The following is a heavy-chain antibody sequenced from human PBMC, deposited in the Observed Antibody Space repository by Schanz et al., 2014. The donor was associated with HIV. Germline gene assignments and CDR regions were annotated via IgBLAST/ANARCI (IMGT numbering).Heavy chain of an antibody. CDR3: AKPEYDSRGNSQSHFDS. J-gene: IGHJ4*02. D-gene: IGHD3-22*01. CDR1: GFTFHIYA. Sequence: EVQLLESGGGLVQPGGSLRLSCAASGFTFHIYAVHWVRQAPGKGLEWVSGISGSGGDTYYADSVNGRFTISRDNSKNTLYLQMTTLRTEDTAVYYCAKPEYDSRGNSQSHFDSWGQGTLVTVSS. V-gene: IGHV3-23*01. CDR2: ISGSGGDT.